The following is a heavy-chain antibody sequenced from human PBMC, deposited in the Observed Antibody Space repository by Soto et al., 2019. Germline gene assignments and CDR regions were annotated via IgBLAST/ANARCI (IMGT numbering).Heavy chain of an antibody. CDR2: ISYDGTKT. J-gene: IGHJ5*02. D-gene: IGHD4-17*01. CDR3: AKDQHEYGDPSGFHP. Sequence: QVQLVESGGGVVQPGRSLILSCAASGFTFSNYGMHWVRQAPGKGLEWVGFISYDGTKTHYADSVEGRLSISRDNSKNTLHLQVNTLRVEDTAVYSCAKDQHEYGDPSGFHPWGQGTLVTVSS. CDR1: GFTFSNYG. V-gene: IGHV3-30*18.